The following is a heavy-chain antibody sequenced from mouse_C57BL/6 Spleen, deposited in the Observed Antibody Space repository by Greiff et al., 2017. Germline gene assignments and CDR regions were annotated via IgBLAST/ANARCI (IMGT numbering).Heavy chain of an antibody. CDR3: ARDETIFDY. CDR1: GYSITSGYY. CDR2: ISYDGSN. D-gene: IGHD1-1*02. V-gene: IGHV3-6*01. Sequence: DVQLQESGPGLVKPSQSLSLTCSVTGYSITSGYYWNWIRQFPGNKLEWMGYISYDGSNNYNPSLNNRISRTRDTSKNQFFLKLNSVTTEDTATYYCARDETIFDYWSQGTTRTVSS. J-gene: IGHJ2*01.